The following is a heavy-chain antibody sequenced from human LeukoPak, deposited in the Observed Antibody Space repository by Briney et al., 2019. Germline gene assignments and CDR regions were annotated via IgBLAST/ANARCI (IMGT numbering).Heavy chain of an antibody. V-gene: IGHV4-34*01. J-gene: IGHJ6*04. CDR1: GGSFSGYY. D-gene: IGHD3-10*01. CDR2: INHSGSN. CDR3: ARGRTLNYYGSGSYLYYYYGMDV. Sequence: SETLSLTCAVYGGSFSGYYWSWIRPPPGKGLGWVGEINHSGSNNYNPSLKSRVTISVDTSKNQFSLKLSSVTAADTAVYYCARGRTLNYYGSGSYLYYYYGMDVWGKGTTVTVSS.